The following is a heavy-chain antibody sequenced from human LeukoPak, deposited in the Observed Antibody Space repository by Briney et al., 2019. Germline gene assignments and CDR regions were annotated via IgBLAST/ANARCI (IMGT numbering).Heavy chain of an antibody. CDR1: VYTFTSYD. D-gene: IGHD4-23*01. J-gene: IGHJ5*02. CDR3: ARGGFYGGDNWFDP. V-gene: IGHV1-8*01. Sequence: GASVNVSFKASVYTFTSYDINWVRQATGQGLEWMGWMNPNSGNTGYAQKFQGRVTMTRNTSISTAYMELSSLRSEDTAVYYCARGGFYGGDNWFDPWGQGTLVTVSS. CDR2: MNPNSGNT.